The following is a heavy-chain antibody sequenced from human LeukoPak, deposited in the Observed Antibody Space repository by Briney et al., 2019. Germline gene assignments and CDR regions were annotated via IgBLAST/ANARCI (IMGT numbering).Heavy chain of an antibody. CDR2: TNK. Sequence: TNKYYADSVKGRFTISRDNSKNTLYLQKNSLRAGDTAVYYCAGRRYYYDSSGYYRDYWGQGTLVTVSS. D-gene: IGHD3-22*01. J-gene: IGHJ4*02. CDR3: AGRRYYYDSSGYYRDY. V-gene: IGHV3-30*01.